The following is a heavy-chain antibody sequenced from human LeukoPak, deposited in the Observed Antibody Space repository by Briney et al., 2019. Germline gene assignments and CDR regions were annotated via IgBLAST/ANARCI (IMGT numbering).Heavy chain of an antibody. CDR1: GGSFSGYY. J-gene: IGHJ6*02. V-gene: IGHV4-34*01. D-gene: IGHD4-11*01. Sequence: SETLSLTCAVYGGSFSGYYWSWIRQPPGKGLEWIGEINHSGSTNYNPSLKSRVTISVDTSKNQFSLKLSSVTAADTAVYYCAREQYTYGMDVWGQGTTVTVSS. CDR2: INHSGST. CDR3: AREQYTYGMDV.